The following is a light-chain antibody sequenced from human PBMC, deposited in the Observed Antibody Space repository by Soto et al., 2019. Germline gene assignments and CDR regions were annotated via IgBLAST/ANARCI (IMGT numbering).Light chain of an antibody. V-gene: IGLV2-8*01. CDR2: EVS. J-gene: IGLJ1*01. CDR3: SSYAGNNNLRV. Sequence: QSALTQPPSASGSPGQSVTISCTGTSSEVRGYNYVSWYQQHPGKAPKLMIYEVSKRPSGVPDRFSGSKSGNTASLTVSGLQAEDEADYYCSSYAGNNNLRVFGTGTKVTVL. CDR1: SSEVRGYNY.